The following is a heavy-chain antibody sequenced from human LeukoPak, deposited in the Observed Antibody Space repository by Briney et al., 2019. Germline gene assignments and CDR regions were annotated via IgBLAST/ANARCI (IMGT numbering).Heavy chain of an antibody. V-gene: IGHV1-8*01. CDR3: ARGQYCSGGSCYSDAFDI. CDR1: GYTFTSYD. CDR2: MNPNSGNT. J-gene: IGHJ3*02. Sequence: ASVKVSCKASGYTFTSYDINWVRRATGQGLEWMGWMNPNSGNTGYAQKFQGRVTMTRNTSISTAYMELSSLRSEDTAVYYCARGQYCSGGSCYSDAFDIWGQGTMVTVSS. D-gene: IGHD2-15*01.